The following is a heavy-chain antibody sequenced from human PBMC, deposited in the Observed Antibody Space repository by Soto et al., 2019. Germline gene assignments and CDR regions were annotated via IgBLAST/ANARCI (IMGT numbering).Heavy chain of an antibody. Sequence: EVQLVESGGGLIQPGGSLRLSCAASGLTVSNNYMSWVRQAPGKGLEWVSIIYSGGSTYYADSVTGRFTISRDNSKNTVYLQMASLRDDDTAVYYCGGACNWNDAYFDCWGQGTLVTVYS. J-gene: IGHJ4*02. CDR2: IYSGGST. V-gene: IGHV3-53*01. CDR1: GLTVSNNY. CDR3: GGACNWNDAYFDC. D-gene: IGHD1-1*01.